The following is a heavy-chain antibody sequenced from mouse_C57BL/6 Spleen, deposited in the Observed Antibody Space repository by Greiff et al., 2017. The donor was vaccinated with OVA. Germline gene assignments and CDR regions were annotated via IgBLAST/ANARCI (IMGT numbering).Heavy chain of an antibody. CDR1: GFTFTDYY. J-gene: IGHJ2*01. CDR3: ARCYYGSSFFDY. Sequence: EVKLQESGGGLVQPGGSLSLSCAASGFTFTDYYMSWVRQPPGKALEWLGFIRNKANGYTTEYSASVKGRFTISRDNSQSILYLQMNALRAEDSATYYCARCYYGSSFFDYWGQGTTLTVSS. CDR2: IRNKANGYTT. D-gene: IGHD1-1*01. V-gene: IGHV7-3*01.